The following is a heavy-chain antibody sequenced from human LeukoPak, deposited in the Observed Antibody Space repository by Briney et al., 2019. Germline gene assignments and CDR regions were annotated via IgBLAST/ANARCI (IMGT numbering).Heavy chain of an antibody. D-gene: IGHD3-10*01. CDR3: AKDVDGASGTYYKD. CDR1: GFTFTKHW. J-gene: IGHJ4*02. V-gene: IGHV3-7*03. CDR2: IREDGNEK. Sequence: GGSLRLSCEVTGFTFTKHWMSWVRQTLGKGLECVAKIREDGNEKHYVDSVKGRFTISRDNTKNSLYLQMNSLRPEDTALYYCAKDVDGASGTYYKDWGQGTLVVVSA.